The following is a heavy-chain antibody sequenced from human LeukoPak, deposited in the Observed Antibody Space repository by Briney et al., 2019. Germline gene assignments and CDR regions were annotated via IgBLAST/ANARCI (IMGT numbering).Heavy chain of an antibody. J-gene: IGHJ6*02. V-gene: IGHV4-61*01. CDR1: GGSVSSGSYY. CDR2: IYYSGST. D-gene: IGHD2-15*01. CDR3: ARDRAEYCSGGSCYSDYYYYGMDV. Sequence: SETLSLTCTVSGGSVSSGSYYWSWIRQPPGKGLEWIGYIYYSGSTNYNPSLKSRVTMSADTSKNQFSLKLSSVTAADTAVYYCARDRAEYCSGGSCYSDYYYYGMDVWGQGTTVTVSS.